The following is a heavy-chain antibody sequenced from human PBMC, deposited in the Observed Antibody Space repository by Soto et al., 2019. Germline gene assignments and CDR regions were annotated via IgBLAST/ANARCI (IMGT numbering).Heavy chain of an antibody. V-gene: IGHV3-33*01. J-gene: IGHJ6*03. CDR3: ARGAGTTYYYYYMDV. Sequence: QVQLVESGGGVVQPGRSLRLSCAASGFTFSSYGMHWVRQAPGKGLEWVAVIWYDGSNKYYADSVKGRFTISRDNSKNTLYLQMNSLRAEDTAVYYCARGAGTTYYYYYMDVWGKGTTVTVYS. D-gene: IGHD1-7*01. CDR2: IWYDGSNK. CDR1: GFTFSSYG.